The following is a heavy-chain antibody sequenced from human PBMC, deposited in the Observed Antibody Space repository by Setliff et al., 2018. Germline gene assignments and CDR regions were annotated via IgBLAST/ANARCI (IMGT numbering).Heavy chain of an antibody. CDR3: ARRRGYCSGGSCSDGWVNWFDP. Sequence: ASVKVSCKASGFTSTNYAIHWVRQAPGQRPECMGWIHAGNGDTKYSQKFQGRVTITRDTSASTAYMELSSLRSEDTAVYYCARRRGYCSGGSCSDGWVNWFDPWGQGTLVTVSS. J-gene: IGHJ5*02. CDR1: GFTSTNYA. D-gene: IGHD2-15*01. CDR2: IHAGNGDT. V-gene: IGHV1-3*01.